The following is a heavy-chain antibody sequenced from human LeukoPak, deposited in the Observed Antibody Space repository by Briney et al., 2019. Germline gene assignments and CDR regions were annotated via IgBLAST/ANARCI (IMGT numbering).Heavy chain of an antibody. V-gene: IGHV4-59*12. CDR2: IYYSGST. J-gene: IGHJ5*02. CDR1: GGSISSYY. Sequence: SETLSLTCTVSGGSISSYYWNWIRQPPGKGLEWIGYIYYSGSTNYNPSLKSRVTISVDTSKNQFSLKLSSVTAADTAVYYCARRYYDFWSGYYRYNWFDPWGQGTLVTVSS. CDR3: ARRYYDFWSGYYRYNWFDP. D-gene: IGHD3-3*01.